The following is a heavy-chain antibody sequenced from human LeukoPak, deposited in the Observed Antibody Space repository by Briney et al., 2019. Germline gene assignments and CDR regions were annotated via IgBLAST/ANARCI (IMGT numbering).Heavy chain of an antibody. J-gene: IGHJ4*02. Sequence: GGSLRLSCAASGFTLSNYAMHWVRQPAGEGLEWVSALGTAGDTFYPDSVKGRFTISRDNAQKSLFLQMNSLRAEDTAVYYCARQNTPHGNFDYWGQGTLVTVSS. D-gene: IGHD5-24*01. CDR3: ARQNTPHGNFDY. CDR2: LGTAGDT. V-gene: IGHV3-13*01. CDR1: GFTLSNYA.